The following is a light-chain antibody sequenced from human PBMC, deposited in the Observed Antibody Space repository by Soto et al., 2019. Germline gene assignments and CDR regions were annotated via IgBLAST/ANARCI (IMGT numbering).Light chain of an antibody. CDR3: EQYGSSPRT. CDR2: GVS. J-gene: IGKJ1*01. CDR1: QSVSSNY. Sequence: EIVLTQSPGTLSLSPGERATLSCRASQSVSSNYFAWYQQKPGQAPRLLIYGVSSRPTGIPDRFSGSGSGTAFTLTINRLEPEDFAVYYCEQYGSSPRTFGQGTKVEIK. V-gene: IGKV3-20*01.